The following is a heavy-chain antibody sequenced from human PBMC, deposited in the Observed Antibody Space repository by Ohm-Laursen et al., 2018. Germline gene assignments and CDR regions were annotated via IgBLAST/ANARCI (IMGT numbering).Heavy chain of an antibody. CDR3: AREDPTGCLDV. D-gene: IGHD3-10*01. CDR1: GFNFRDYY. V-gene: IGHV3-11*01. Sequence: GSLRLSCTASGFNFRDYYMNWIRQAPGKGLEWVSYISSSGDTIYNADSVKGRFTISRDNAKNSLYLQINSLRVEDTAVYYCAREDPTGCLDVWGQGTAVTVSS. J-gene: IGHJ6*02. CDR2: ISSSGDTI.